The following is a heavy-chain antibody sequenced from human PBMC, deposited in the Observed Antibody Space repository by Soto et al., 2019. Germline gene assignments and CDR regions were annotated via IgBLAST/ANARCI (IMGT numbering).Heavy chain of an antibody. J-gene: IGHJ4*02. D-gene: IGHD6-6*01. CDR3: GKDLSEYSTSSRFDY. CDR2: VSGSGSNT. Sequence: GGSLRLSCAASGVTFRSYAMSWVRQAPGEGLEWVSVVSGSGSNTYYADSVKGRFTISRDNSKNTLFLQMNSLRAEDTAVYYCGKDLSEYSTSSRFDYWGQETLVTVSS. V-gene: IGHV3-23*01. CDR1: GVTFRSYA.